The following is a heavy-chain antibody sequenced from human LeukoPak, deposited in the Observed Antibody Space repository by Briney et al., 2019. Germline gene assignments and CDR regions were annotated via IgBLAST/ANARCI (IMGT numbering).Heavy chain of an antibody. Sequence: SETLSLTCTVSGGSISSSSYYWGWIRQPPGKGLEWIGGIYYSGRTYYNPSLKSRVTISVDTSKNQFSLKLSSVTAADTAVYYCARLRSWSNWFDPWGQGTLVTVSS. J-gene: IGHJ5*02. CDR3: ARLRSWSNWFDP. CDR2: IYYSGRT. V-gene: IGHV4-39*01. CDR1: GGSISSSSYY. D-gene: IGHD2-15*01.